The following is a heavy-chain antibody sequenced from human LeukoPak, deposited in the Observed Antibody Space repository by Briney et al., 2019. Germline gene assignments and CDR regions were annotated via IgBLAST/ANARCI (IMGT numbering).Heavy chain of an antibody. Sequence: PGGSLRLSCAASGFTVFNYWMSWVRQAPGKGLEWVANINLDGSQKYYVDSLKGRFTISRDNSKNTLYLQMNNLRAEDTALYYCSKKALSTGFSHYDIWGLGTMVTVSS. J-gene: IGHJ3*02. CDR3: SKKALSTGFSHYDI. V-gene: IGHV3-7*03. CDR1: GFTVFNYW. D-gene: IGHD1-1*01. CDR2: INLDGSQK.